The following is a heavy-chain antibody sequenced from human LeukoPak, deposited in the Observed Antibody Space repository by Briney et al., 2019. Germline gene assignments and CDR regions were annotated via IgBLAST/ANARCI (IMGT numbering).Heavy chain of an antibody. J-gene: IGHJ4*02. V-gene: IGHV3-21*01. CDR1: GFTFSTYT. D-gene: IGHD3-22*01. Sequence: GGSLRLSCAASGFTFSTYTMNWVRQAPGKGLEWVSSITNSSSYIYYADSVKGRFTISRDNAKNSLYLQMNSLRVEDTAVYYCARHVVAVGFDYWGQGTLVTVSS. CDR2: ITNSSSYI. CDR3: ARHVVAVGFDY.